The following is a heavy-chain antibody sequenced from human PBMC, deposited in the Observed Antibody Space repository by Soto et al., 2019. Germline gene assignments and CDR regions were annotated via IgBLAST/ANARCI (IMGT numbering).Heavy chain of an antibody. D-gene: IGHD5-18*01. Sequence: ASVKVSCKASGYTFTGYYMHWVRQAPGQGLEWMGWINPNSGGTNYAQKFQGWVTMTRDTSISTAYMELSRLRSDDTAVYYCARGLFAMGTCYFDYWGQGTLVTVSS. V-gene: IGHV1-2*04. J-gene: IGHJ4*02. CDR2: INPNSGGT. CDR3: ARGLFAMGTCYFDY. CDR1: GYTFTGYY.